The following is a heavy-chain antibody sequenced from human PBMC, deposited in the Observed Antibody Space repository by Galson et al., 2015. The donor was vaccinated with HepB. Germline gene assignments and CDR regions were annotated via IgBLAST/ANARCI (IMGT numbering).Heavy chain of an antibody. J-gene: IGHJ1*01. CDR2: INPSGGST. D-gene: IGHD3-3*01. CDR1: GYTFTSYY. CDR3: ARATRITIFGVVIIGEYFQH. V-gene: IGHV1-46*01. Sequence: SVKVSCKASGYTFTSYYMHWVRQAPGQGLEWMGIINPSGGSTSYAQKFQGRVTMTRDTSTSTVYMELSSLRSEDTAVYYCARATRITIFGVVIIGEYFQHWGQGTLVTVSS.